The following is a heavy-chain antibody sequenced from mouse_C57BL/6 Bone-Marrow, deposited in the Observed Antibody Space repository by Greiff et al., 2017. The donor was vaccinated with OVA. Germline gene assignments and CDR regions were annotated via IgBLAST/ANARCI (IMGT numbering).Heavy chain of an antibody. J-gene: IGHJ3*01. CDR3: ARRGYYYGSSYGAWFAY. CDR1: GYTFTSYG. CDR2: IYPRSGNT. Sequence: VKLMESGAELARPGASVKLSCKASGYTFTSYGISWVKQRTGQGLEWIGEIYPRSGNTYYNEKFKGKATLTADKSSSTAYMELRSLTSEDSAVYFCARRGYYYGSSYGAWFAYWGQGTLVTVSA. V-gene: IGHV1-81*01. D-gene: IGHD1-1*01.